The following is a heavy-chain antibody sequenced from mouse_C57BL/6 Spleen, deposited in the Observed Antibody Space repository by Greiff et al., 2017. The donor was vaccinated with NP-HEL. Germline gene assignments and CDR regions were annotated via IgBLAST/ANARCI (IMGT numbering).Heavy chain of an antibody. D-gene: IGHD2-3*01. Sequence: EVQLQQSGTVLARPGSSVKMSCKTSGYTFTSYWMHWVKQRPGQGLEWIGAIYPGNSDTSYNQKFKGKAKLTAVTSASTAYMGLSSLTNEDSAVYYCTRFDGYYIPFDCWGKGTTLTVSS. J-gene: IGHJ2*01. CDR2: IYPGNSDT. V-gene: IGHV1-5*01. CDR3: TRFDGYYIPFDC. CDR1: GYTFTSYW.